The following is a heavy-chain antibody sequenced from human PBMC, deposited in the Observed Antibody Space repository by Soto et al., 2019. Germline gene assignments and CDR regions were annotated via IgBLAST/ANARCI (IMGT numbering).Heavy chain of an antibody. D-gene: IGHD6-13*01. CDR2: ISGSGEST. V-gene: IGHV3-23*01. CDR3: AKSLGVLRDSSWAHPFDY. CDR1: GFIFNNYA. J-gene: IGHJ4*02. Sequence: EVQLLESGGGLVQPGGSLRLSCAASGFIFNNYAMSWVRQAPGKGLEWVSAISGSGESTHYADSVKGRFTISRDNSKNTVYVQMNSLRAEDTAVYYCAKSLGVLRDSSWAHPFDYWGQGTLVPVSS.